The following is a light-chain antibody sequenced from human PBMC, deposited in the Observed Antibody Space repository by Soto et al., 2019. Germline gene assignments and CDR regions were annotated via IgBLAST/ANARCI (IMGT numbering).Light chain of an antibody. J-gene: IGLJ1*01. CDR2: GNS. CDR3: QSYDSSLSALYV. Sequence: ARTEPPPVCGDPAEGVALSCTGSSSKIRAGYDVHWYQQLPGTAPKLLVYGNSNRPSGVPDRFSGSKSGTSASLAITGLQAEDEADYYCQSYDSSLSALYVFGTGTKVTVL. CDR1: SSKIRAGYD. V-gene: IGLV1-40*01.